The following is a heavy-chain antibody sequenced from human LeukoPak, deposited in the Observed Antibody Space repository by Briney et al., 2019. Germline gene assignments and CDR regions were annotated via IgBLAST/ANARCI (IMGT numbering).Heavy chain of an antibody. Sequence: ASVKVSCKASGYTFTSYYMHWVRQAPGQGLEWMGIINPSGGSTSYAQKFQGRVTMTRDMSTSTVYMELSSLRSEDTAVYYCARVKGTGTTVNWFDPWGQGTPVTVSS. CDR2: INPSGGST. CDR3: ARVKGTGTTVNWFDP. V-gene: IGHV1-46*01. D-gene: IGHD1-7*01. J-gene: IGHJ5*02. CDR1: GYTFTSYY.